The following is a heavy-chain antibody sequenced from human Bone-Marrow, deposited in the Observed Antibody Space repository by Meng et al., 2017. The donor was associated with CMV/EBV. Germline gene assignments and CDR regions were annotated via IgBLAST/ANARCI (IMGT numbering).Heavy chain of an antibody. Sequence: GGSLRLSCAASGFTFSSDWMSWVRQAPGKGLEWVANIKQDGSEKYYVDSVKGRFTISRDNAKNSLYLQMNSLRAEDTAVYYCARGALYYDFWSGYYTGYYYYGMDVWGQGTTVTVSS. CDR2: IKQDGSEK. D-gene: IGHD3-3*01. V-gene: IGHV3-7*04. J-gene: IGHJ6*02. CDR1: GFTFSSDW. CDR3: ARGALYYDFWSGYYTGYYYYGMDV.